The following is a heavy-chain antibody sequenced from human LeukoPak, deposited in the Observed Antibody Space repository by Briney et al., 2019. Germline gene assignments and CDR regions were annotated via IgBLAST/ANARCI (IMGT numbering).Heavy chain of an antibody. CDR2: ISAYNGNT. CDR1: GYTFTSYG. D-gene: IGHD6-6*01. Sequence: GASVKVSCKASGYTFTSYGISWVRQAPGQGLEWMGWISAYNGNTNYAQKLQGRVTMTTDTSTSTAYMELRSLRSEDTAVYYCARETGFRPARYYYYYMDVWGKGTTVTVSS. J-gene: IGHJ6*03. CDR3: ARETGFRPARYYYYYMDV. V-gene: IGHV1-18*01.